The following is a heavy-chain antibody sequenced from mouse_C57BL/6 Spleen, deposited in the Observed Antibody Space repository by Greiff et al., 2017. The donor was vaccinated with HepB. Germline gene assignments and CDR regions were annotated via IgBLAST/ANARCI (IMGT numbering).Heavy chain of an antibody. Sequence: VQLQESGPELVKPGASVKISCKASGYAFSSSWMNWVKQRPGKGLEWIGRIYPGDGDTNYNGKFKGKATLTADKSSSTAYMQLSSLTSEDSAVYFCARSGYYSNYDAMDYWGQGTSVTVSS. CDR1: GYAFSSSW. J-gene: IGHJ4*01. D-gene: IGHD2-5*01. V-gene: IGHV1-82*01. CDR2: IYPGDGDT. CDR3: ARSGYYSNYDAMDY.